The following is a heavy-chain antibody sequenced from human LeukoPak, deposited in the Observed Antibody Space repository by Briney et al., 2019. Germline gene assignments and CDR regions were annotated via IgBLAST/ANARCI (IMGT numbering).Heavy chain of an antibody. D-gene: IGHD2-15*01. CDR1: GYTFTDYY. CDR3: ARDLTGMAPGYSHYYYYMAV. Sequence: ASVKVSCKASGYTFTDYYMHWVRQAPGQGLEWMGWINPNSGGTNYAQKFQGRVTMTRDTSISTAYMELSSLRSDDTAVYYCARDLTGMAPGYSHYYYYMAVWGKGTTVTISS. J-gene: IGHJ6*03. CDR2: INPNSGGT. V-gene: IGHV1-2*02.